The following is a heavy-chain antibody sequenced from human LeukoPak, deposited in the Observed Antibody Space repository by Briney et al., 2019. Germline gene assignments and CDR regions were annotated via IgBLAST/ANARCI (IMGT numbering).Heavy chain of an antibody. J-gene: IGHJ4*02. CDR3: ARVYSSSSYYFDY. CDR1: SGSINSYY. CDR2: IYYSGST. V-gene: IGHV4-59*01. Sequence: SETLSLTCTVSSGSINSYYWTWIRQPPGKGLEWIGYIYYSGSTNYNPSLKSRVTISVDTSKNQFSLKLSSVTAADTAVYYCARVYSSSSYYFDYWGQGTLVTVSS. D-gene: IGHD6-6*01.